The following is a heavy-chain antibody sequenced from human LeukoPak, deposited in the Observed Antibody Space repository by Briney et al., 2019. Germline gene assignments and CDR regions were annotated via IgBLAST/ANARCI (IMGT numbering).Heavy chain of an antibody. J-gene: IGHJ4*02. CDR3: ATDRDSSSPFDY. CDR1: GFTFRKSA. V-gene: IGHV3-23*01. CDR2: ISGSGDIT. Sequence: PGGSLRLSCAASGFTFRKSAMTWVRQAPGKGLEWVSAISGSGDITYYADSVKGRFTISRDNAKNSLYLQMNSLRAEDTAVYYCATDRDSSSPFDYWGRGTLVTVSS. D-gene: IGHD6-6*01.